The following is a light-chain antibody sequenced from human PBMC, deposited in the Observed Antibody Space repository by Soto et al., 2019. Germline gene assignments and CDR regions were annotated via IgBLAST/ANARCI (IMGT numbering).Light chain of an antibody. CDR3: QQYGSSIT. CDR1: QSITTNY. J-gene: IGKJ5*01. CDR2: GAS. V-gene: IGKV3-20*01. Sequence: ESVLTQSPGTLSLSPGERATLSCRAGQSITTNYLAWYQQRFGQAPRLLIHGASSRAAGIPDRISGSGSGTDFTLTISRLEPEDFAVYYCQQYGSSITFGQGTRLEIK.